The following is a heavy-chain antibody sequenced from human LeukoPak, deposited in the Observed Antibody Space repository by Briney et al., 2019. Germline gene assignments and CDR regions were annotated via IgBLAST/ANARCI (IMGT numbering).Heavy chain of an antibody. CDR2: IYTSGST. V-gene: IGHV4-4*07. D-gene: IGHD6-13*01. Sequence: SETPSLTCTVSGGSISSYYWSWIRQPAGKGLEWIGRIYTSGSTNYNPSLKSRVTISVDTSKNQFSLKLSSVTAADTAVYYCARDGGIAAAFDYWGQGTLVTVSS. CDR3: ARDGGIAAAFDY. CDR1: GGSISSYY. J-gene: IGHJ4*02.